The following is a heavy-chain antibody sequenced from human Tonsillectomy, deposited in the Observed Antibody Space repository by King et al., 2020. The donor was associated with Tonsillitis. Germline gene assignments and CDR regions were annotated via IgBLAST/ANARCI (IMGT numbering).Heavy chain of an antibody. J-gene: IGHJ2*01. CDR1: GFTFTNYW. CDR2: IRQDGSET. Sequence: VQLVESGGGLVQPGGSLRLSCAASGFTFTNYWMTWVRQAPGKALEWVANIRQDGSETHYVDSVKGRFTMSRDNARNSVYLQMTSLRVEDTAVYYCARDGSGSYYPARYFDLWGRGTLATVSS. V-gene: IGHV3-7*01. CDR3: ARDGSGSYYPARYFDL. D-gene: IGHD1-26*01.